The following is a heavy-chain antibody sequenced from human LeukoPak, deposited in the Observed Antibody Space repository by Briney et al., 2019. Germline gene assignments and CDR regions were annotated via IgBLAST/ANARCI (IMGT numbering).Heavy chain of an antibody. D-gene: IGHD6-13*01. V-gene: IGHV5-51*01. CDR2: IYPGDSDT. J-gene: IGHJ6*02. Sequence: GESLKISCKGSGYSFTSYWLGWVRQMPGKGLEWMGIIYPGDSDTRYGPSFQGQVTISADKSISTAYLQWSSLKASDTAMYYCARVLKQQQLVAGYYGMDVWGQGTTVTVSS. CDR1: GYSFTSYW. CDR3: ARVLKQQQLVAGYYGMDV.